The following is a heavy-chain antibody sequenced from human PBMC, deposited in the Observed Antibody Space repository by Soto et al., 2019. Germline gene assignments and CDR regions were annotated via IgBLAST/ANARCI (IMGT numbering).Heavy chain of an antibody. CDR2: IIPIFGTA. CDR3: ARGNSYGPYYYYGMDV. V-gene: IGHV1-69*06. D-gene: IGHD5-18*01. Sequence: SVKVSCKASGGTFSSYAISWVRQAPGQGLEWMGGIIPIFGTANYAQKFQGRVTITADKSTSTAYMELSSLRSEDTAVYYCARGNSYGPYYYYGMDVWGQGTTVTVSS. CDR1: GGTFSSYA. J-gene: IGHJ6*02.